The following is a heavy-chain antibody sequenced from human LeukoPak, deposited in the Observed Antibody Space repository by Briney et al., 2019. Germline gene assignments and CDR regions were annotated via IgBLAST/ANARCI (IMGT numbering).Heavy chain of an antibody. CDR1: GGTFSSYA. D-gene: IGHD1-1*01. V-gene: IGHV1-69*13. J-gene: IGHJ3*02. Sequence: ASVKVSCKASGGTFSSYAISWVRQAPGQGLEWMGGIIPIFGTANYAQKFQGRVTITADESTSTAYMELSSLRSEDTAVYYCARDPILERLRAFDIWGQGRMVTVSS. CDR2: IIPIFGTA. CDR3: ARDPILERLRAFDI.